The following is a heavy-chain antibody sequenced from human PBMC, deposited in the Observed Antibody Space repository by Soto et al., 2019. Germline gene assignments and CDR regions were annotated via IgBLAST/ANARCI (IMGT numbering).Heavy chain of an antibody. CDR3: ARASTVTTRAKFDS. J-gene: IGHJ4*02. CDR1: GASINSDDYY. V-gene: IGHV4-30-4*01. CDR2: ISHSGNT. D-gene: IGHD4-17*01. Sequence: SETLPLTCTVSGASINSDDYYWSWIRQPPGKGLEWIGYISHSGNTYYSPSLQSRVAISVDTSRNQFSLRLNSVTAADTAVYYCARASTVTTRAKFDSWGQGALVTVSS.